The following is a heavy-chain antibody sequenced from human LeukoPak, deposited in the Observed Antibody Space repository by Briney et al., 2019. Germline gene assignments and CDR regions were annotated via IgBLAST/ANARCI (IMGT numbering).Heavy chain of an antibody. Sequence: GGSLRLSCAASGFTFNTYTINWVRQAPGKGLEWVSSISSSSIYIYYADSLKGRFTISRNNAKNSLYLHIDSLRAEDTAVYYCASEGPRWLRSWYNWFDPWGQGTLVTVSS. CDR1: GFTFNTYT. CDR3: ASEGPRWLRSWYNWFDP. V-gene: IGHV3-21*01. CDR2: ISSSSIYI. J-gene: IGHJ5*02. D-gene: IGHD5-12*01.